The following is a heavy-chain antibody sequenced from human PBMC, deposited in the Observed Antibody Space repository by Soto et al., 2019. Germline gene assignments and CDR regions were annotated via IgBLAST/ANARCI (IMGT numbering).Heavy chain of an antibody. CDR3: ARGGKFLELDYYYYYGMDV. Sequence: QVQLQESGPGLVKPSQTLSLTCTVSGGSISSGGYYWSWIRQHPGKGLEWLGYIYYSGSTYYNPSLKSRVTISVDTSKNQFSLKLSSVTAADTAVYYCARGGKFLELDYYYYYGMDVWGQGTTVTVSS. J-gene: IGHJ6*02. CDR2: IYYSGST. V-gene: IGHV4-31*03. CDR1: GGSISSGGYY. D-gene: IGHD3-3*01.